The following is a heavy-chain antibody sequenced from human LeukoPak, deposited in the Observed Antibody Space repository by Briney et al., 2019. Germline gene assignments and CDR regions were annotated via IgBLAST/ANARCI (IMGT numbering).Heavy chain of an antibody. D-gene: IGHD2-21*01. CDR1: GFTFNNYA. CDR2: ISGSGVST. Sequence: GGSLRLSCAASGFTFNNYAMTWVRQAPGKGLEWVSSISGSGVSTYYADSVKGRFTISRDNSKNPLYLQMNSLRAEDTAVYYCANSWRAGYYYFDYWGQGTLVTVSS. V-gene: IGHV3-23*01. CDR3: ANSWRAGYYYFDY. J-gene: IGHJ4*02.